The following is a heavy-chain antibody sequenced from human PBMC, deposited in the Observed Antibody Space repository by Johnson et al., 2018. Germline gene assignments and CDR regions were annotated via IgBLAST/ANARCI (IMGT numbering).Heavy chain of an antibody. Sequence: VQLLETGGGLVQPGGSLRLSCAASGFTFSSYAMSWVRQAPGKGLEWVSGISGSAGSTYYADSVKGRFTISRDNSKNTGYLQMNSLRAEDTAVYYCAKHFWSGYLTEYFHHWGQGTLVTVSS. CDR1: GFTFSSYA. D-gene: IGHD3-3*02. CDR2: ISGSAGST. J-gene: IGHJ1*01. CDR3: AKHFWSGYLTEYFHH. V-gene: IGHV3-23*01.